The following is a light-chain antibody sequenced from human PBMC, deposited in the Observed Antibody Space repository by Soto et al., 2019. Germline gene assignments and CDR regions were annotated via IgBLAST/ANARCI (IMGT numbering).Light chain of an antibody. CDR3: QQSFSTLLIT. V-gene: IGKV1-39*01. CDR2: GTS. J-gene: IGKJ5*01. CDR1: QSINTY. Sequence: DIQMTQSPSFLSASVGDRVTISCRASQSINTYLNWYQHKPGKATKLLIYGTSDLQSGVPSRFSGGGSGTDFTLTISSLQPEDFATYYCQQSFSTLLITFGQGTRLEFK.